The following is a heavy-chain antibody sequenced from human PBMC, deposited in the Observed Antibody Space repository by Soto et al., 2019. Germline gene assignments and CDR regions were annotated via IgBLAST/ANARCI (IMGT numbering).Heavy chain of an antibody. CDR2: IIPVFGTT. V-gene: IGHV1-69*13. CDR3: ARGGGPYVWFNEF. J-gene: IGHJ4*02. Sequence: ASVKVSCKDSGGLFSSFAISWVLQAPGQGLEWMGGIIPVFGTTNYAQKFQGRVTITADESTNTAYMELSSLTSDDTAMYYCARGGGPYVWFNEFWGQGTQVTVSS. D-gene: IGHD3-16*01. CDR1: GGLFSSFA.